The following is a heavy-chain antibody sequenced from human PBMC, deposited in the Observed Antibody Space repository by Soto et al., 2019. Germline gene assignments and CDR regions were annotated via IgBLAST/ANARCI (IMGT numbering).Heavy chain of an antibody. CDR3: TRGIWEMATIRPENY. D-gene: IGHD5-12*01. V-gene: IGHV3-23*01. CDR2: ITGSGAGT. Sequence: TGGSLILSCAASGFTFGSYAMTWVRQAPGKGLEYVSSITGSGAGTVYADSVKGRFTISRDNSKNMLYLQMNSLTTEDTAMYYCTRGIWEMATIRPENYWGQGTLVTVSS. CDR1: GFTFGSYA. J-gene: IGHJ4*02.